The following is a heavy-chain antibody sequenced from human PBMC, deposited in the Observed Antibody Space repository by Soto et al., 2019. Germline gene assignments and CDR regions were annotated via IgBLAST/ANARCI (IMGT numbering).Heavy chain of an antibody. CDR2: ISYDGSNK. D-gene: IGHD6-19*01. Sequence: QVQLVESGGGVVQPGRSLRLSCAASGFTFSSYAMHWVRQAPGKGLEWVAVISYDGSNKYYADSVKGRFTISRDNSKNTLYLQMNSLGAEDTAVYYCARGVKAGPEDYWGQGTLVTVSS. J-gene: IGHJ4*02. CDR3: ARGVKAGPEDY. V-gene: IGHV3-30-3*01. CDR1: GFTFSSYA.